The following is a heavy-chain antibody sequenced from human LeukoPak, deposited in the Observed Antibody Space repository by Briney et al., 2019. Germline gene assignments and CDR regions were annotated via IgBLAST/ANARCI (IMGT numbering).Heavy chain of an antibody. J-gene: IGHJ4*02. CDR1: GFTFSSKY. D-gene: IGHD3-10*01. CDR2: MYSGGST. CDR3: ASVTMVRGPHFDY. Sequence: GGSLRLSCAASGFTFSSKYMSWVRQAPGKGLEWVSVMYSGGSTYYSDSVEGRFTISRDSFKNTVSLQMSSLRAEDTAVYYCASVTMVRGPHFDYWGQGTLVTVSS. V-gene: IGHV3-53*01.